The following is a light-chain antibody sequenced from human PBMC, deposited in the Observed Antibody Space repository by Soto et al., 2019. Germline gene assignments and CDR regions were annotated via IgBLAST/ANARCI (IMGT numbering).Light chain of an antibody. J-gene: IGLJ3*02. Sequence: NFMLTQPHSVSESPGKTVTISCTRSSGSIASNYVQWYQQRPGSAPTPVIYEDNERPSGVPDRFSGSIDSSSNSASLTISGLKTDDEADYYCQSYDTSAHWVFGGGTKLTVL. CDR3: QSYDTSAHWV. CDR2: EDN. CDR1: SGSIASNY. V-gene: IGLV6-57*04.